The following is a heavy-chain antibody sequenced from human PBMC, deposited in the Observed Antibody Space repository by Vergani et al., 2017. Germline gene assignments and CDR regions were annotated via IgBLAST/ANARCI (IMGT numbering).Heavy chain of an antibody. V-gene: IGHV4-59*11. CDR3: ASDTHSVHRADR. D-gene: IGHD5/OR15-5a*01. CDR1: FDSIRNLY. CDR2: IHYSENT. Sequence: QVQLQESGPGLVKSSETLSLTCSVSFDSIRNLYCNWIRQPPGKGLEWIGSIHYSENTNYNPSLKTRVTISVDTSKNQFSLTLTSVTAADTAVYYCASDTHSVHRADRWAKGILVTVTS. J-gene: IGHJ5*02.